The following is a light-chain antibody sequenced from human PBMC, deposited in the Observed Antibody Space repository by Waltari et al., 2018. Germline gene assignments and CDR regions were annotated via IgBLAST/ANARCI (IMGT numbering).Light chain of an antibody. V-gene: IGKV3-11*01. CDR1: QSVSSY. CDR3: QQRSNWPRLT. CDR2: DAS. J-gene: IGKJ4*01. Sequence: EIVLTQSPATLSLSPGERATLSCRASQSVSSYLAWYQQKPGNAPRLLIYDASNRATGIPARFSGSGSGTDFTLTISSLEPEDFAVYYCQQRSNWPRLTFGGGTKVEIK.